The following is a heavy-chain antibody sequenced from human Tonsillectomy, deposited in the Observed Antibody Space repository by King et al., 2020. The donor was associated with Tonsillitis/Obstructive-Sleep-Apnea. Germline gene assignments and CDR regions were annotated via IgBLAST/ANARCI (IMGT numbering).Heavy chain of an antibody. CDR1: GYTFIGYY. CDR2: ISPNSGGA. J-gene: IGHJ5*02. V-gene: IGHV1-2*02. D-gene: IGHD6-19*01. CDR3: AREKGIVAATNYWFDP. Sequence: QLVQSGAEVKKPGASVKVSCKASGYTFIGYYIHWVRQAPGQGLEWMGWISPNSGGANYAQSFQGRVTMTRDTSISTVYMELISLTSDDTAVYYCAREKGIVAATNYWFDPWGQGTLVTVSS.